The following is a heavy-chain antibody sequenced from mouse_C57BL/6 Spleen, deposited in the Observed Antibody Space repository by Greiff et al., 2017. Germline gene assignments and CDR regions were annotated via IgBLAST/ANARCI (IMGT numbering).Heavy chain of an antibody. V-gene: IGHV1-18*01. CDR3: ARGGYCDY. J-gene: IGHJ2*01. CDR1: GYTFTDYY. CDR2: INPNNGGT. Sequence: EVQLQQSGPELVKPGASVKISCKASGYTFTDYYMDWVKQSHGKSLEWIGDINPNNGGTTYNQKFTGKATLTVDKSSSTAYMELRNLTSDDTAGYYCARGGYCDYWGQGTTLTVSS.